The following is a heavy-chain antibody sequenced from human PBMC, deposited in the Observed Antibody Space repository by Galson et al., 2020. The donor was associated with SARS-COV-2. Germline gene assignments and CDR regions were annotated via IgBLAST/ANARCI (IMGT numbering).Heavy chain of an antibody. CDR1: GFTFSSYS. CDR3: ARDLVQFSGGDSSSSPGTHYYYYYGMDV. V-gene: IGHV3-48*04. J-gene: IGHJ6*02. Sequence: GGSLRLSCAASGFTFSSYSMNWVRQAPGKGLEWVSYISSSSSTIYYADSVKGRFTISRDNAKNSLYLQMNSLRAEDTAVYYCARDLVQFSGGDSSSSPGTHYYYYYGMDVWGQGTTVTVSS. D-gene: IGHD6-6*01. CDR2: ISSSSSTI.